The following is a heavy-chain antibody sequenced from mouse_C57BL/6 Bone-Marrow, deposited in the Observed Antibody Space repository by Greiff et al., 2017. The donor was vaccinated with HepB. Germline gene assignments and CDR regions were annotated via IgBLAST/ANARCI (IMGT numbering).Heavy chain of an antibody. CDR2: ISSGGSYT. Sequence: EVKLEESGGDLVKPGGSLKLSCAASGFTFSSYGMSWVRQTPDKRLEWVATISSGGSYTYYPDSVKGRFTISRDKAKNTLYLQMSSLKSEDTAMYYCARQNTMDYWGQGTSVTVSS. CDR3: ARQNTMDY. J-gene: IGHJ4*01. V-gene: IGHV5-6*02. CDR1: GFTFSSYG. D-gene: IGHD5-1-1*01.